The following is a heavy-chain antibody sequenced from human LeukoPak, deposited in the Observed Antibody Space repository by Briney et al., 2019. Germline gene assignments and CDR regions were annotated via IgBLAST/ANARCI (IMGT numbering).Heavy chain of an antibody. D-gene: IGHD3-10*01. CDR2: INAGNGNT. CDR1: GYTFTSYA. Sequence: ASVKVSCKASGYTFTSYAMHWVRQAPGQRLEWMGWINAGNGNTKYSQKFQGRVTITRDTSTSTAYMELRSLKSDDTAVYYCARGDYYGSGSTDYWGQGTLVTVSS. CDR3: ARGDYYGSGSTDY. J-gene: IGHJ4*02. V-gene: IGHV1-3*01.